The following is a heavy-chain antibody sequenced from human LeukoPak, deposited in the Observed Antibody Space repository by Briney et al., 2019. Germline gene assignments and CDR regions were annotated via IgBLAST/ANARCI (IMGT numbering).Heavy chain of an antibody. J-gene: IGHJ4*02. CDR1: GVTFSSYA. D-gene: IGHD3-22*01. Sequence: SVKVSCKASGVTFSSYAISWVRQAPGQGLEWVGGIIPIFGTGDYAQKFQGRVTIIADKSTSTTYMELSSLRSEDTAVYYCARDVLDYYDRSDYVTWGQGTLVTVSS. CDR3: ARDVLDYYDRSDYVT. V-gene: IGHV1-69*06. CDR2: IIPIFGTG.